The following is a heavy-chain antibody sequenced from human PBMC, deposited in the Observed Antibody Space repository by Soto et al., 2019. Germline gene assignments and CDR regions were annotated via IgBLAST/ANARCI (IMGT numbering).Heavy chain of an antibody. CDR2: INHSGST. CDR3: ASKAARPQFFDY. D-gene: IGHD6-6*01. Sequence: QVQLQQWGAGLLKPSETLSLTCAVYGGSFSGYYWSWIRQPPGKGLEWIGEINHSGSTNYNPSLKSRVTISVDTSKNQFSLKLSSVTAADTAVYYCASKAARPQFFDYWGQGTLVTVSS. V-gene: IGHV4-34*01. J-gene: IGHJ4*02. CDR1: GGSFSGYY.